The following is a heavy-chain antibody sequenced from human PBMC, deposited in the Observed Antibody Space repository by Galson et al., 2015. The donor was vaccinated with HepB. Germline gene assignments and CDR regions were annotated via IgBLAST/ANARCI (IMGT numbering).Heavy chain of an antibody. V-gene: IGHV1-69*13. J-gene: IGHJ6*04. Sequence: SVKVSCKASGGTFNNYAVSWVRQAPGQGLEWMGGIIPLFGSANYAQKFQGRVIITADESTSTAYMELRRLRSEDTAVYYCAKAPYSSSWYGLETSDVWGKGTTVTVSS. D-gene: IGHD6-13*01. CDR2: IIPLFGSA. CDR3: AKAPYSSSWYGLETSDV. CDR1: GGTFNNYA.